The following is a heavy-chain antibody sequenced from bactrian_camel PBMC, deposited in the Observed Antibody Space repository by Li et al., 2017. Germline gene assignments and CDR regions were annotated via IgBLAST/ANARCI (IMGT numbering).Heavy chain of an antibody. J-gene: IGHJ4*01. CDR2: ISNDAGA. V-gene: IGHV3S9*01. CDR3: AAGYCEVVAAKVDPEYEYSY. Sequence: HVQLVESGGGSVQAGGSLKLSCTYSGYTSFIDCLGWIRQAPGKGPEGVAGISNDAGAAYADSVQGRFTISKDSERNTLYLQMNSLKPEDTAMYYCAAGYCEVVAAKVDPEYEYSYWGQGTQVTVS. D-gene: IGHD6*01. CDR1: GYTSFIDC.